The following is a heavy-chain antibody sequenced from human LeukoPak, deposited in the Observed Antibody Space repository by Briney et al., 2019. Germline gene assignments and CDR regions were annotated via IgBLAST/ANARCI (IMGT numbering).Heavy chain of an antibody. V-gene: IGHV3-7*01. CDR1: GFSFSSYW. D-gene: IGHD4-23*01. CDR2: IKQDGGDK. Sequence: PGGSLRLSCEASGFSFSSYWMSWVRQAPGKGLEWVANIKQDGGDKYYVDSVKGRFTISRDNAKNSLYLQMNSLRAEDTAVYYCARGGLGNFDWGQGTLVTVSS. J-gene: IGHJ4*02. CDR3: ARGGLGNFD.